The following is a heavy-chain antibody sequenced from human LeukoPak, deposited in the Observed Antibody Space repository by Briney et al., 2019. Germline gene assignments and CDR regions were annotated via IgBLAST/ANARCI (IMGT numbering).Heavy chain of an antibody. CDR3: VRDLWFGESPTR. J-gene: IGHJ4*02. V-gene: IGHV1-18*01. Sequence: GASLKVSCKASGGTFSSYAISWVRQAPGQGLEWMGWISTYNGYTNYAQKVQGRVTMTTDTSTSTAYMELRSLKSDDTAVYYCVRDLWFGESPTRWGQGNLVTVSS. D-gene: IGHD3-10*01. CDR2: ISTYNGYT. CDR1: GGTFSSYA.